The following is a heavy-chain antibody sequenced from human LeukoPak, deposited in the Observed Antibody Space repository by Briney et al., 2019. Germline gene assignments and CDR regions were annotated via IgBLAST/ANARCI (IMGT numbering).Heavy chain of an antibody. V-gene: IGHV4-31*03. J-gene: IGHJ5*02. CDR1: GGSTSSGGYF. Sequence: PSETLSLTCSLSGGSTSSGGYFWNWIRQLPGKGLECVGYISYSWITYYNPSLKSRLTISLDTSNNQFSLKLSSVTAAATAVYYCAANSDILSSGFGSWGQGTLVTVSS. D-gene: IGHD3-9*01. CDR2: ISYSWIT. CDR3: AANSDILSSGFGS.